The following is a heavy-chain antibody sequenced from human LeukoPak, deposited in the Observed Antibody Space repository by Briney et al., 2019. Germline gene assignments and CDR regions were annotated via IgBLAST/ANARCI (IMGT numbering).Heavy chain of an antibody. J-gene: IGHJ4*02. CDR2: IIPIFGTA. D-gene: IGHD2-21*02. Sequence: ASVKVSCKASGGTFSSYAISWVRQAPGQGLEWMGGIIPIFGTANYAQKFQGRVILTTDTSTTTAYMDLRNLRSDDTAVYYCARDACVSCGGDCCHDLWGQGTLVTVS. CDR1: GGTFSSYA. CDR3: ARDACVSCGGDCCHDL. V-gene: IGHV1-69*05.